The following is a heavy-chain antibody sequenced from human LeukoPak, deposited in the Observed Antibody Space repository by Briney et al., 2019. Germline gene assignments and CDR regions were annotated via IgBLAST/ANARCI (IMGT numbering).Heavy chain of an antibody. J-gene: IGHJ4*02. CDR2: IFYSGST. Sequence: SETLSLTCTLSGGSISSIIFYWGWIRQPPGKGLEWIGNIFYSGSTYYNPSLKSRVTISVDTSKNQFSLKLSSVTAADTAVYYCARQTTATLNQKYYFDYWGQGTLVTVSS. V-gene: IGHV4-39*01. CDR3: ARQTTATLNQKYYFDY. CDR1: GGSISSIIFY. D-gene: IGHD4-11*01.